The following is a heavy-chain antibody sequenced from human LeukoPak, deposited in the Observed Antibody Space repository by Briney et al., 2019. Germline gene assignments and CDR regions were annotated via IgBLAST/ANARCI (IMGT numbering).Heavy chain of an antibody. CDR1: GFTFISYA. D-gene: IGHD6-19*01. CDR2: ISVSGTNT. V-gene: IGHV3-23*01. Sequence: GGSLRLSCAASGFTFISYAMSWVRQARGKGLEWVSSISVSGTNTYYADSVKGRFTISRDNSKNTLYLQMNSLRAEDTAVYVCAKRRGIAEAGTTAQHFDYWGQGTLVTVSS. CDR3: AKRRGIAEAGTTAQHFDY. J-gene: IGHJ4*02.